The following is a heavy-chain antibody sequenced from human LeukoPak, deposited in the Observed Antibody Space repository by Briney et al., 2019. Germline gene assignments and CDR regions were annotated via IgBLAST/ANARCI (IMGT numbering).Heavy chain of an antibody. V-gene: IGHV4-61*02. Sequence: PSETLSLTCTVSGGSITSDYYYWSWIRQPAGKGLEWIGRIYSSGSTNYNPSLQSRVTISADTSKNQFSLRLSSVTAADTAVYYCANMYGRDSGYYYYYYMDGWGKGTTVTVSS. CDR2: IYSSGST. J-gene: IGHJ6*03. CDR3: ANMYGRDSGYYYYYYMDG. D-gene: IGHD4-23*01. CDR1: GGSITSDYYY.